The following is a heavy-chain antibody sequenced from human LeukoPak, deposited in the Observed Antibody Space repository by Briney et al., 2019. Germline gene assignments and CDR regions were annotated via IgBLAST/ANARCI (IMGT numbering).Heavy chain of an antibody. CDR1: GGSISSYY. CDR3: ARAYTSWSFDY. V-gene: IGHV4-59*12. Sequence: SETLSLTCTVSGGSISSYYWSWIRQPPGKGLEWLAFIFDSGDTKDTKYNPSLKSRLTISLDTSKNQFSLKLSSVTAADTAVYYCARAYTSWSFDYWGQGTLVTVSS. CDR2: IFDSGDTKDT. D-gene: IGHD2-2*02. J-gene: IGHJ4*02.